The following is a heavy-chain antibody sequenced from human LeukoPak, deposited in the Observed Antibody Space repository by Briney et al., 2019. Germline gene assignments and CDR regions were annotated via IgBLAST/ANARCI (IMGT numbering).Heavy chain of an antibody. J-gene: IGHJ6*04. V-gene: IGHV1-69*06. D-gene: IGHD3-16*01. CDR2: IIPIFGTA. CDR1: GSTFSSYA. CDR3: ARASDLGGEYYYYGMDV. Sequence: GASVKVSCKASGSTFSSYAISWVRQAPGQGLEWMGGIIPIFGTANYAQKFQGRVTITADKSTSTAYMELSSLRSEDTAVYYCARASDLGGEYYYYGMDVWGKGTTVTVSS.